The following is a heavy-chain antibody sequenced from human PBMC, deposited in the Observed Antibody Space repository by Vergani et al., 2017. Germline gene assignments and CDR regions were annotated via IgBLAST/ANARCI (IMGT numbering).Heavy chain of an antibody. CDR1: GFTFSSYS. J-gene: IGHJ4*02. Sequence: EVQLVESGGGLVQPGGSLRLSCAASGFTFSSYSMNWVRQAPGKGLEWVSYISSSSSTIYYADSVKGRFASSRDNAKNLLYMQMNSLGAEDTALYYCAGGSGRCPVDYWGQGTLVTVSS. CDR2: ISSSSSTI. D-gene: IGHD3-10*01. CDR3: AGGSGRCPVDY. V-gene: IGHV3-48*04.